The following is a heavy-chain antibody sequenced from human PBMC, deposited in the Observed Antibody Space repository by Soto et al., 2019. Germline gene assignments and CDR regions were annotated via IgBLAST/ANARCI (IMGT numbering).Heavy chain of an antibody. Sequence: QVQLVQSGAEVKKPGASVKVSCKASVYTFTSYGISWVRQAPGQGLEWMGWISAYNGNTNYAQKLQGRVTMTTDTSTSTAYMELRSLRADDTAVYYCARDQGAYDFWSGYSPGGFDPWGQGPLVTVSS. CDR3: ARDQGAYDFWSGYSPGGFDP. V-gene: IGHV1-18*04. CDR2: ISAYNGNT. D-gene: IGHD3-3*01. J-gene: IGHJ5*02. CDR1: VYTFTSYG.